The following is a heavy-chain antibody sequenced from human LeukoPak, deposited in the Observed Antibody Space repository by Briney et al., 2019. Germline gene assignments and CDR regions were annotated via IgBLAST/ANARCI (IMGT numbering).Heavy chain of an antibody. J-gene: IGHJ5*02. D-gene: IGHD1-26*01. V-gene: IGHV1-2*06. Sequence: ASVKVSCKASGYTFTGYYMHWVRQAPGQGLEWMGRINPNSGGTNYAQKFQGRVTMTRDTSISTAYMELSRLRSDDTAVYYCAIVRATVGWFDPWGQGTLVTVSS. CDR3: AIVRATVGWFDP. CDR2: INPNSGGT. CDR1: GYTFTGYY.